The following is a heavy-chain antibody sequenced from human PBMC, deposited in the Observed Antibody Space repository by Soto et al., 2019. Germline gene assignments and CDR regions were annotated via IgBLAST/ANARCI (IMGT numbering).Heavy chain of an antibody. D-gene: IGHD6-13*01. CDR1: GFTFSSYA. CDR3: ARDLGIAAAGTGVGDYYYGMDV. Sequence: GGSLRLSCASSGFTFSSYAMHWVRQAPGKGLEWVAVISYDGSNKYYADSVKGRFTISRDNSKNTLYLQMNGLRAEDTAVYYCARDLGIAAAGTGVGDYYYGMDVWGQGTTVTVSS. V-gene: IGHV3-30-3*01. CDR2: ISYDGSNK. J-gene: IGHJ6*02.